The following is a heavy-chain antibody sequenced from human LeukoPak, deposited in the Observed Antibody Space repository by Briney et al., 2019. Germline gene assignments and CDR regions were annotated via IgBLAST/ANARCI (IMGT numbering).Heavy chain of an antibody. V-gene: IGHV3-48*03. CDR2: ISYSGGTI. D-gene: IGHD1-26*01. CDR1: GFTFRTSE. Sequence: GGSLRLSCVASGFTFRTSEMNWVRQAPGKGLEWVSYISYSGGTIFYADSVRGRFTISRDNSKNTLFLEMSSLRAEDTAVYFCAKAGQSGTYFSLDYWAQGTLVTVSS. J-gene: IGHJ4*02. CDR3: AKAGQSGTYFSLDY.